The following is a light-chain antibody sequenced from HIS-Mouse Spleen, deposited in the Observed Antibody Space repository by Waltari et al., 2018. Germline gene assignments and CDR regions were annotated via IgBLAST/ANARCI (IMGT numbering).Light chain of an antibody. CDR3: CSYAGSYTGV. J-gene: IGLJ1*01. CDR1: SSCVGGYNY. CDR2: EVS. Sequence: QSALTQPRSVSGSPGQSVTIPCTGTSSCVGGYNYVSWYHQHPGKAPKLMIYEVSKRPSGVPDRFSGSKSGNTASLTISGLQAEDEADYYCCSYAGSYTGVFGTGTKVTVL. V-gene: IGLV2-11*01.